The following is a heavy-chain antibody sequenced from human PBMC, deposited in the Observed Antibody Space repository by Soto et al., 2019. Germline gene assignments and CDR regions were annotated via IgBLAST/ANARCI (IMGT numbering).Heavy chain of an antibody. V-gene: IGHV3-33*01. CDR1: GVTFISYG. J-gene: IGHJ3*02. D-gene: IGHD5-18*01. Sequence: PGGSLRLSCAASGVTFISYGMHWVRQAPGKGLEWVAVIWYDGSNKYYADSVKGRFTISRDNSKNTLYLQMNSLRAEDTAVYYCARDPTEIQLWSSDDAFDIWGQGTMVTVSS. CDR3: ARDPTEIQLWSSDDAFDI. CDR2: IWYDGSNK.